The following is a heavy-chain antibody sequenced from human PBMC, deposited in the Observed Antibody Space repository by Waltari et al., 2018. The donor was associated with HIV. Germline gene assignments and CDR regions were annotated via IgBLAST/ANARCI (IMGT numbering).Heavy chain of an antibody. D-gene: IGHD2-2*01. V-gene: IGHV3-30*09. Sequence: QGQMVESGGGVVQPGRSLRLSWADPGFTFSSNAVQWVRQAPGKGLEWVALISHDGSNTYYADSVKGRFVISRDNSKNTLDLQMNSLTIEDTAVYYCARDLISGIMPRSYYYGLDVWGQGTTVTVSS. CDR3: ARDLISGIMPRSYYYGLDV. J-gene: IGHJ6*02. CDR2: ISHDGSNT. CDR1: GFTFSSNA.